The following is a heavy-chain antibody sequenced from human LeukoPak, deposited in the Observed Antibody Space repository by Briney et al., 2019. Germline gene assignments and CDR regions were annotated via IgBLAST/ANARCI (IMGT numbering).Heavy chain of an antibody. D-gene: IGHD3-22*01. V-gene: IGHV4-39*01. J-gene: IGHJ3*02. Sequence: ASETLSLTCTVSGGSISSSSYYWGWIRQPPGKGLEWIGSIYYSGSTYYNPSLKSLVTISVDTSKTQFSLKLSSVTAADTAVYYCARGYYDSSAPPIAFDIWGQGTMVTVSS. CDR1: GGSISSSSYY. CDR2: IYYSGST. CDR3: ARGYYDSSAPPIAFDI.